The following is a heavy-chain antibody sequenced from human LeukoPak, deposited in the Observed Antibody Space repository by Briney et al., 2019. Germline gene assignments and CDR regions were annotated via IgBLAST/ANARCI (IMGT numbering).Heavy chain of an antibody. V-gene: IGHV1-46*01. CDR3: ARDVPYSSGWSYYYYYSMDV. D-gene: IGHD6-19*01. Sequence: ASVKVSCKASGYTFTSYYMHWVRQAPGQGLEWMGIINPSGGSTSCAQKFQGRVTMTRDTSTSTVYMELSSLRSEDTAVYYCARDVPYSSGWSYYYYYSMDVWGQGTTVTVSS. J-gene: IGHJ6*02. CDR2: INPSGGST. CDR1: GYTFTSYY.